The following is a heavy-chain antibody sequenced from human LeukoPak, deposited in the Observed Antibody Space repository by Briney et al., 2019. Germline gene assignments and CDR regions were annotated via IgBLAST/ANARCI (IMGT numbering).Heavy chain of an antibody. J-gene: IGHJ5*02. CDR3: ARDTTYYYDSSGCGA. Sequence: GGSLRLSCAASGFTVSSNYMSWVRQAPGKGLEWVSVIYSGGSTYYADSVKGRFTISRDNSKNTLYLQMNSLRAEDTAVYYCARDTTYYYDSSGCGAWGQGTLVTVSS. D-gene: IGHD3-22*01. CDR2: IYSGGST. CDR1: GFTVSSNY. V-gene: IGHV3-66*01.